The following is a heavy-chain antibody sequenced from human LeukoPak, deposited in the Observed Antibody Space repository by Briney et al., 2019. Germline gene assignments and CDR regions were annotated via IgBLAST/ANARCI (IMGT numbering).Heavy chain of an antibody. D-gene: IGHD3-10*01. CDR1: GGSISSSSYY. CDR2: INHSGST. V-gene: IGHV4-39*07. Sequence: SETLSLTCTVSGGSISSSSYYWSWIRQPPGKGLEWIGEINHSGSTNYNPSLKSRVTISVDTSKNQFSLKLSSVTAADTAVYYCARSMVRGVVVDYWGQGTLVNVSS. J-gene: IGHJ4*02. CDR3: ARSMVRGVVVDY.